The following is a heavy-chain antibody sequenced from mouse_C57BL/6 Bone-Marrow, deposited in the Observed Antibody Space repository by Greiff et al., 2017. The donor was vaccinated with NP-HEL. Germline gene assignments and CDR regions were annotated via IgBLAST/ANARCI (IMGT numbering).Heavy chain of an antibody. CDR2: IYPGDGDT. J-gene: IGHJ3*01. V-gene: IGHV1-82*01. D-gene: IGHD2-12*01. CDR3: ARDYTNLGAWFAY. Sequence: VQLQQSGPELVKPGASVKISCKASGYAFSSSWMNWVKQRPGKGLEWIGRIYPGDGDTNYNGKFKGKATLTADKSSSTAYMQLSSLTSEDSAVYFCARDYTNLGAWFAYWGQGTLVTVSA. CDR1: GYAFSSSW.